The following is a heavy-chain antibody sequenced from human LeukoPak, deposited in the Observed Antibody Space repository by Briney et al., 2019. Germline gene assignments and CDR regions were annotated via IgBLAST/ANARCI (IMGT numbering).Heavy chain of an antibody. Sequence: ASVKVSCKASGYTFTGYYIHWVRQAPGQGLEWMGRIDPDSGVTNSAQKFQARVTMTRDTSITPAYMELSGLRSDDTAVYYCARDQARTTTWYLYMNFWGQGTLVTVSS. J-gene: IGHJ4*02. CDR3: ARDQARTTTWYLYMNF. CDR2: IDPDSGVT. V-gene: IGHV1-2*06. CDR1: GYTFTGYY. D-gene: IGHD3/OR15-3a*01.